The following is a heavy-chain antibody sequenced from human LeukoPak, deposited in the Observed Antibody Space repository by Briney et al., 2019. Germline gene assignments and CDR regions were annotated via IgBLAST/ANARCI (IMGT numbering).Heavy chain of an antibody. J-gene: IGHJ3*02. CDR2: MSSDGSNK. Sequence: GRSLRLSCAASGFTFSSYIMHWVRQAPGKGLEWVAVMSSDGSNKYYADSVKGRFTISRDNSKNTLYLQMNSLRAEDTAVYYCARPHYYVSGSYYIWGQGTMVTVSS. CDR3: ARPHYYVSGSYYI. CDR1: GFTFSSYI. V-gene: IGHV3-30-3*01. D-gene: IGHD3-10*01.